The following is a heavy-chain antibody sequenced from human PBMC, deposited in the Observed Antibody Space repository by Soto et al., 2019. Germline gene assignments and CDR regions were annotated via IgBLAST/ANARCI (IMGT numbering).Heavy chain of an antibody. CDR2: IVPTVDTS. J-gene: IGHJ4*02. V-gene: IGHV1-69*14. D-gene: IGHD5-12*01. CDR1: GATFSSYA. Sequence: QVQLVQSGAEVRQPASSVKVSCKNSGATFSSYAITWVRQAPGQGLEWMGGIVPTVDTSTYAQKFQGRVTITADKYTNTVYMELSSLRSDDTAVYYCVRVVAIPGYPDNWGQGTLVTVSS. CDR3: VRVVAIPGYPDN.